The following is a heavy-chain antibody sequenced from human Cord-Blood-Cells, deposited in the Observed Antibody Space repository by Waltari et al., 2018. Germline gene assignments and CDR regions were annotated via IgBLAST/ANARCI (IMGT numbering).Heavy chain of an antibody. J-gene: IGHJ4*02. CDR3: ARDPTSYNYYDSSGYFDY. CDR2: IWYDGSNK. D-gene: IGHD3-22*01. V-gene: IGHV3-33*01. CDR1: GFTFSSYG. Sequence: QVQLVGSGGGVVQPGWSLRLSCAASGFTFSSYGMPWVRQAPGKGLEWVAVIWYDGSNKYYADSVKGRFTISRDNSKNTLYLQMNSLRAEDTAVYYCARDPTSYNYYDSSGYFDYWGQGTLVTVSS.